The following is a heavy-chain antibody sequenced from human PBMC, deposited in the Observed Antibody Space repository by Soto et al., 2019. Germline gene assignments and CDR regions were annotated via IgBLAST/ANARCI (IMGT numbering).Heavy chain of an antibody. V-gene: IGHV3-30*18. CDR1: GFTFSSYG. D-gene: IGHD2-2*01. J-gene: IGHJ4*02. CDR3: ANAPEIVVVPAAMGGDY. CDR2: ISYDGSNK. Sequence: QVQLVESGGGVVQPGRSLRLSCAASGFTFSSYGMHWVRQAPGKGLEWVAVISYDGSNKYYADSVKGRFTISRDNSKNSLYLQMSSLGGEDTAVYYCANAPEIVVVPAAMGGDYWGQGTLVTVSS.